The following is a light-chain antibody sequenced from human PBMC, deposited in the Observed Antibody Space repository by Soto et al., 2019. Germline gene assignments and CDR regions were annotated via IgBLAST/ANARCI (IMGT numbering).Light chain of an antibody. CDR1: QSVSSY. CDR3: QQRGNWPPKYT. CDR2: DAS. J-gene: IGKJ2*01. V-gene: IGKV3-11*01. Sequence: EIVLTQSPATLSLSPGERATLSCRASQSVSSYLAWYQQKPGQAPRLLIYDASNRATGIPARFSGSGSGTDFTLTISSLEPEAFAVYYCQQRGNWPPKYTFGQGTKLEIK.